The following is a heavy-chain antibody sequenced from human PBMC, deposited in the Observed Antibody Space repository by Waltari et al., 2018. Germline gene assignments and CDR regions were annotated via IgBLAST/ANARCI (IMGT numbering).Heavy chain of an antibody. CDR2: IKQDGSEK. D-gene: IGHD6-13*01. CDR1: GFTFSSDW. CDR3: ARDSHYSSPRLNDY. Sequence: EVQLVESGGGLVQPGGSLRLSCAASGFTFSSDWMSWVRQAPGKGLEWVANIKQDGSEKYYVDSVKGRFTISRDNAKNSLYLQMNSLRAEDTAVYYCARDSHYSSPRLNDYWGQGTLVTVSS. V-gene: IGHV3-7*01. J-gene: IGHJ4*02.